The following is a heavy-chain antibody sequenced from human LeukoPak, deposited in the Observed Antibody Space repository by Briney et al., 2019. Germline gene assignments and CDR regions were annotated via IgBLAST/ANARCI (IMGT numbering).Heavy chain of an antibody. D-gene: IGHD6-19*01. Sequence: TAGESLKISCKGSGYKFNAYWIAWVRQMPGKGLEWMGIIYPDDSDTRYSPSFQGQVTISADKSITTAYLQWSSLKASDTAMYYCARRSIAVAGYLDFWGQGTLVTVSS. V-gene: IGHV5-51*01. CDR2: IYPDDSDT. CDR1: GYKFNAYW. J-gene: IGHJ4*02. CDR3: ARRSIAVAGYLDF.